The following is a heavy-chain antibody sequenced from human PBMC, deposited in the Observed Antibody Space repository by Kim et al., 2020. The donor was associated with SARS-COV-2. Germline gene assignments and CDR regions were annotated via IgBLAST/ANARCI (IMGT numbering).Heavy chain of an antibody. J-gene: IGHJ5*02. V-gene: IGHV1-3*01. Sequence: ASVKVSCKASGYTFTSYAMHWVRQAPGQRLEWMGWINAGNGNTKYSQKFQGRVTITRDTSASTAYMELSSLRSEDTAVYYCARGRWSTVTTSWFDPWGQGTLVTVSS. CDR1: GYTFTSYA. CDR2: INAGNGNT. CDR3: ARGRWSTVTTSWFDP. D-gene: IGHD4-17*01.